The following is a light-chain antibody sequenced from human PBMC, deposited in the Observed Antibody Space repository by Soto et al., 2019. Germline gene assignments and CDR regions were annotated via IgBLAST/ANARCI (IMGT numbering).Light chain of an antibody. V-gene: IGKV3-11*01. Sequence: EIVLTQSPATLSLSPGERATLSCRASQSVSSSLAWYQQKLGQAPRLLIYEASDRATGIPARFSGSGSGTDFTLIISSLEPEDFAVYYCQQGSTWPPTFGQGTKV. CDR3: QQGSTWPPT. J-gene: IGKJ1*01. CDR2: EAS. CDR1: QSVSSS.